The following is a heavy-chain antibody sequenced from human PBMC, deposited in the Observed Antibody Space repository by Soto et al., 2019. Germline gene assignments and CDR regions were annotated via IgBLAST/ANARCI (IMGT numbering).Heavy chain of an antibody. Sequence: GGSLRLSCAASGFTFSSYGMHWVRQAPGKGLEWVAVIWYDGSNKYYADSVKGRFTISRDNSKNTLYLQMNSLRAEDTAVYYCARDIKREYSSSLPWFDPWGQGTLVTVSS. J-gene: IGHJ5*02. CDR1: GFTFSSYG. V-gene: IGHV3-33*01. CDR2: IWYDGSNK. CDR3: ARDIKREYSSSLPWFDP. D-gene: IGHD6-6*01.